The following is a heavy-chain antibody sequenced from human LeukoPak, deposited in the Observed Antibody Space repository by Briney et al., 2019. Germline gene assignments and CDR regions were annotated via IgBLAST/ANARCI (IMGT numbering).Heavy chain of an antibody. CDR2: MNPNSGNT. CDR3: ARVRVPYCTNGVCYEGPRLQRFDP. D-gene: IGHD2-8*01. Sequence: ASVKVSCKASGYTFTSYDINWVRQATGQGLEWMGWMNPNSGNTGYAQKFQGRVTITRNTSISTAYMELSSLRSEDTAVYYCARVRVPYCTNGVCYEGPRLQRFDPWGQGTLVTVSS. J-gene: IGHJ5*02. V-gene: IGHV1-8*01. CDR1: GYTFTSYD.